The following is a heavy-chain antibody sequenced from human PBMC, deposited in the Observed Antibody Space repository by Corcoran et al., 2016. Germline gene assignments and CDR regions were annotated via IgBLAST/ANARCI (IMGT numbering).Heavy chain of an antibody. D-gene: IGHD3-10*01. CDR2: INHSGST. J-gene: IGHJ6*02. CDR1: GGSFSGYY. V-gene: IGHV4-34*01. Sequence: QVQLQQWGAGLLKPSETLSLTCAVYGGSFSGYYWSWIRQPPGKGLEWIGEINHSGSTNYNPSLKSRVTISVDTSKNQFSLKLSSVTAADTAVYYCSRGRTMVLGVITGYYYYGMDVWGQGTTVTVSS. CDR3: SRGRTMVLGVITGYYYYGMDV.